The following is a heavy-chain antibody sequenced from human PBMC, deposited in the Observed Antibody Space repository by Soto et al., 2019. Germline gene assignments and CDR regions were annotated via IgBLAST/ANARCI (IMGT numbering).Heavy chain of an antibody. J-gene: IGHJ3*02. D-gene: IGHD3-22*01. Sequence: GASVKVSFKASGGTFSSYAISWVRQAPGQGLEWMGGIIPIFGTANYAQKFQGRVTITADESTSTAYMELSSLRSEDTAVYYCARHYYDSSGYPPGAFDIWGQGTMVTVSS. V-gene: IGHV1-69*13. CDR3: ARHYYDSSGYPPGAFDI. CDR2: IIPIFGTA. CDR1: GGTFSSYA.